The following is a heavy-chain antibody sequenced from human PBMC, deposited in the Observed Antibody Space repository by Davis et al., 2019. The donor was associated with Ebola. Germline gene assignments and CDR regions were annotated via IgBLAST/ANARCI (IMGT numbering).Heavy chain of an antibody. J-gene: IGHJ4*02. Sequence: KVSCKGSGYSFAYNWISWVRQVPGKDLEWMGRIDPSDSYANYNPSFQGHVTISADRSISTAYLQWSSLQASDTAIYYCARHARGYSYGGPDSWGQGTLVTVSS. D-gene: IGHD5-12*01. CDR1: GYSFAYNW. CDR2: IDPSDSYA. CDR3: ARHARGYSYGGPDS. V-gene: IGHV5-10-1*01.